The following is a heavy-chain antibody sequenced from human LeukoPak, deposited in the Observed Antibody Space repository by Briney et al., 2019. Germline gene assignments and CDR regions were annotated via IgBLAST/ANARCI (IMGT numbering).Heavy chain of an antibody. Sequence: SETLSLTCAVSGYSISSGYYWGWIRQPPGKGLEWIGSIYHSGSTYYNPSLKSRVTISVDTSKNQFSLKLSSVTAADTAVYYCARPHGRTGMGVFDYWGQGTLVTVSS. J-gene: IGHJ4*02. D-gene: IGHD1-1*01. CDR3: ARPHGRTGMGVFDY. V-gene: IGHV4-38-2*01. CDR2: IYHSGST. CDR1: GYSISSGYY.